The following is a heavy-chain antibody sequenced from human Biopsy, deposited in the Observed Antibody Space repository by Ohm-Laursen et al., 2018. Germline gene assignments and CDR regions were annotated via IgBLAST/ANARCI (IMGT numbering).Heavy chain of an antibody. CDR1: GDSLTSGPEN. CDR3: ARGMRSSGWPYFDS. V-gene: IGHV4-61*01. Sequence: TLSLTCTVSGDSLTSGPENWSWIRQSPGQGLEYIGFIYSGGNTNYSPSLKNRVTMSVDTSKNQFYLKLYSVTAADTAVYYCARGMRSSGWPYFDSWGQGTLVTVSS. D-gene: IGHD6-19*01. J-gene: IGHJ4*02. CDR2: IYSGGNT.